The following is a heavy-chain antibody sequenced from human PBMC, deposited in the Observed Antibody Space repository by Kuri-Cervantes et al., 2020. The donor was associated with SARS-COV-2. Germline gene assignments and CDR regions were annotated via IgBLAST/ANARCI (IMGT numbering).Heavy chain of an antibody. J-gene: IGHJ5*02. D-gene: IGHD3-10*01. V-gene: IGHV4-34*01. Sequence: SETLSLTCAVYGGSFSGYYWSWIRQPPGKGLEWIGEIDHSGSTNYNPSLKSRVTISIDRSKNQFSLRLRSVTAADTAVYYCARKSVRGIWFDPWGQGTLVTVSS. CDR2: IDHSGST. CDR3: ARKSVRGIWFDP. CDR1: GGSFSGYY.